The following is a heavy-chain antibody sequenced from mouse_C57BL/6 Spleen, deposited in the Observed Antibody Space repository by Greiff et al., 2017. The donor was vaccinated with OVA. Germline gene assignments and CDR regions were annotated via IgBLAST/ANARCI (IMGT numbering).Heavy chain of an antibody. CDR3: ARRDYGSKAMDY. Sequence: QVQLKESGPELVKPGASVKISCKASGYAFSSSWMNWVKQRPGKGLEWIGRIYPGDGDTNYNGKFKGKATLTADKSSSTAYMQLSSLTSEDSAVYFCARRDYGSKAMDYWGQGTSVTVSS. J-gene: IGHJ4*01. CDR1: GYAFSSSW. CDR2: IYPGDGDT. V-gene: IGHV1-82*01. D-gene: IGHD1-1*01.